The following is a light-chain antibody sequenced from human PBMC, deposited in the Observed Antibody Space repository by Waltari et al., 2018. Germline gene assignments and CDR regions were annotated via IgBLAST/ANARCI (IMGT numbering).Light chain of an antibody. CDR2: KAN. J-gene: IGLJ3*02. CDR1: SGSLSTTSY. Sequence: QTVVTQEPSLSVSPGGTVTLTCALSSGSLSTTSYATWYQQTPGQAPRTLVYKANARSSGVPDRFAGSILGNTAALTITGAQADDESDYYCALYMGSGIWVFGGGTRLTVL. CDR3: ALYMGSGIWV. V-gene: IGLV8-61*01.